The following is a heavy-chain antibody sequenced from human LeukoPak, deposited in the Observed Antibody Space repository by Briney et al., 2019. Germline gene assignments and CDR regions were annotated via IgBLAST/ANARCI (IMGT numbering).Heavy chain of an antibody. J-gene: IGHJ6*03. CDR3: TRVAATPYQYYYMDV. CDR1: GFTFSSYN. Sequence: GGSLRLSCAASGFTFSSYNMNWVCQAPGKGLEWVSYISSSSRTMYDADSVKGRFTISRDNAKNSLFLQMSSLRAEDTAVYYCTRVAATPYQYYYMDVWGKGTTVTVSS. D-gene: IGHD2-15*01. CDR2: ISSSSRTM. V-gene: IGHV3-48*01.